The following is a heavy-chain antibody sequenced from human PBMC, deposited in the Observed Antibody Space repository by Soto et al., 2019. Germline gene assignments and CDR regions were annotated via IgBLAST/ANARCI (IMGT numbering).Heavy chain of an antibody. V-gene: IGHV3-15*07. D-gene: IGHD4-17*01. CDR2: IKSKTDGGTT. Sequence: GGSLRLSCAASGFTFSNAWMNWVRQAPGKGLEWVGRIKSKTDGGTTDYAAPVKGRFTISRDDSKNTLYLQMNSLKTEDTAVYYCTTDLATVTTYPSSSMDHFDYWGQGTLVTVSS. CDR3: TTDLATVTTYPSSSMDHFDY. J-gene: IGHJ4*02. CDR1: GFTFSNAW.